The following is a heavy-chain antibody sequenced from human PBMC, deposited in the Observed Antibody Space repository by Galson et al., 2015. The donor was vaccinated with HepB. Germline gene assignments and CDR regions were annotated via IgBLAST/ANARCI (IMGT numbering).Heavy chain of an antibody. CDR1: GFTVSSNY. CDR2: IYSGGST. Sequence: SLRLSCAASGFTVSSNYMSWVRQAPGKGLEWVSVIYSGGSTYYADSVKGRFTISRHNSKNTLYLQMNSLRAEDTAVYYCACPSGYCSSTSCYDYWGQGTLVTVSS. D-gene: IGHD2-2*01. J-gene: IGHJ4*02. CDR3: ACPSGYCSSTSCYDY. V-gene: IGHV3-53*04.